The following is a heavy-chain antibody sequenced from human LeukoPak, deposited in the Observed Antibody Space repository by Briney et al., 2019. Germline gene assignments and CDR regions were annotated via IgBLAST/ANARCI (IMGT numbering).Heavy chain of an antibody. J-gene: IGHJ4*02. CDR1: GFSFDDYG. V-gene: IGHV3-20*04. D-gene: IGHD6-13*01. CDR3: ARAVGYSSNWYEY. CDR2: INWNGDKI. Sequence: GGSLRLSCAASGFSFDDYGMSWVRQAPGKGLEWVSGINWNGDKIGYEDTVKGRFTIYRDNAKNYLYMKMNSLRAEDTALYYCARAVGYSSNWYEYWGQGSLVTVSS.